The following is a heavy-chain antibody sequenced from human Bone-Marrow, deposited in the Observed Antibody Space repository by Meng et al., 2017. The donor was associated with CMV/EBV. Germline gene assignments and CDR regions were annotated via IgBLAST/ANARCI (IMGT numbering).Heavy chain of an antibody. V-gene: IGHV1-2*02. CDR3: ARDSSDTTMTTPYYFHS. CDR1: GYTFTGYY. Sequence: ASVKVSCKASGYTFTGYYMHWVRQAPGQGLEWMGWINPNSGGTNYAQKFQGRVTMTRDTSTTTAYMEVSSLRSDDTAVYYCARDSSDTTMTTPYYFHSWGEGTLVTVSS. J-gene: IGHJ4*02. CDR2: INPNSGGT. D-gene: IGHD4-17*01.